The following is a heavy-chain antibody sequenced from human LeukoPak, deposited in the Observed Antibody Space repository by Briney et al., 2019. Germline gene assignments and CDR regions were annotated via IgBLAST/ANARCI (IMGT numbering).Heavy chain of an antibody. Sequence: PGGSLRLSCAASGFPFSSYWMSWVRQAPGKGLEWVANIKQDGSEKYYVDSVKGRFTISRDNAKNSLYLQMNSLRAEDTAVYYCARDDGYGGSHPFDYWGQGTLVTVSS. J-gene: IGHJ4*02. CDR2: IKQDGSEK. CDR1: GFPFSSYW. CDR3: ARDDGYGGSHPFDY. V-gene: IGHV3-7*01. D-gene: IGHD1-26*01.